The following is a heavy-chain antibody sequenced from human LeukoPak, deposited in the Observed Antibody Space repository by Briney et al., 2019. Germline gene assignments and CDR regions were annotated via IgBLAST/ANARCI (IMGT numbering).Heavy chain of an antibody. Sequence: QPGGSLRLSCAASGFTVSSNYMSWVRQAPGKGLEWVSVIYSGGSTFYADSVKGRFSISRDNSKNTLYLQMNSLRAEDTAVYYCASARGSNYGSLGYWGQGTLVTVSS. CDR2: IYSGGST. CDR1: GFTVSSNY. V-gene: IGHV3-53*01. J-gene: IGHJ4*02. CDR3: ASARGSNYGSLGY. D-gene: IGHD5-18*01.